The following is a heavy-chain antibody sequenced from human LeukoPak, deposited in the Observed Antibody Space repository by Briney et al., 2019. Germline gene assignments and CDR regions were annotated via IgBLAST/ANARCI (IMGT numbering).Heavy chain of an antibody. D-gene: IGHD5-12*01. CDR1: GFTFSSYG. J-gene: IGHJ4*02. CDR2: IRYDGSNK. V-gene: IGHV3-30*02. Sequence: PGGSLRLSCAASGFTFSSYGMHWVRQAPGKGLEWVAFIRYDGSNKYYADSVKGRFTISRDNSKNTLYLQMNSLRAEDTAVYYCARGGAGRGYSGYGQLDYWGQGTLVTVSS. CDR3: ARGGAGRGYSGYGQLDY.